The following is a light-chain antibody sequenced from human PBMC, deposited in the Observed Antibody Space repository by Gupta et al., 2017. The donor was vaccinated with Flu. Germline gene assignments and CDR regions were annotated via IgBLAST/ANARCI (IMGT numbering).Light chain of an antibody. V-gene: IGKV1-39*01. CDR2: AAS. CDR1: QSISSY. CDR3: QQRYSTSWT. J-gene: IGKJ1*01. Sequence: DIQMTQSPSSLSASVGDRVTITCRASQSISSYLNWYQQKPGKAPKLLIYAASRLKSGVPSRFSGSGSGTDFTLTISSLQPEDFAIYYCQQRYSTSWTFGQGTKVEIK.